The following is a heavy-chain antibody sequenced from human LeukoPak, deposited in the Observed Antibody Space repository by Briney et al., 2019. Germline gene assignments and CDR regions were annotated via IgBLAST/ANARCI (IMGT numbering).Heavy chain of an antibody. CDR2: INHSGST. V-gene: IGHV4-34*01. D-gene: IGHD3-3*01. CDR1: GGSFSGYY. J-gene: IGHJ6*03. Sequence: PSETLSLTCAVYGGSFSGYYWSWIRQPPGKGLEWIGEINHSGSTNYNPSLKSRVTISVDTSKNQFSLELSSVTAADTAVYYCAREGRFLEWLLFGYYYMDVWGRGTTVTVSS. CDR3: AREGRFLEWLLFGYYYMDV.